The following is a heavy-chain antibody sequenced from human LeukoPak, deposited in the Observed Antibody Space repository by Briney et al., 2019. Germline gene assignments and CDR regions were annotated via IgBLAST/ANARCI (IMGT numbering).Heavy chain of an antibody. Sequence: ASVKVSCKASGYTFTSYAMHWVRQAPGQRLEWMRWINAGNGNTKYSQKLQGRVTMTTDTSTSTAYMELRSLRSDDTAVYYCARGRRPWNHGTVGAFDIWGQGTMVTVSS. CDR3: ARGRRPWNHGTVGAFDI. V-gene: IGHV1-3*01. CDR1: GYTFTSYA. J-gene: IGHJ3*02. D-gene: IGHD1-14*01. CDR2: INAGNGNT.